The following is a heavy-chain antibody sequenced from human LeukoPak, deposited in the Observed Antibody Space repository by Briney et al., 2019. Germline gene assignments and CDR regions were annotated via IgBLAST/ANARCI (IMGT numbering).Heavy chain of an antibody. D-gene: IGHD1-26*01. CDR1: GFTFSSYA. Sequence: SGGSLRLSCAASGFTFSSYAMSWVRQAPGKGLEWASAISGSGGSTYYADSVKGRFTISRDNSKNTLYLRLNSLRAEDTAVYYCVKGSGSYDYFDHWGQGAPVTVSS. V-gene: IGHV3-23*01. CDR3: VKGSGSYDYFDH. J-gene: IGHJ4*02. CDR2: ISGSGGST.